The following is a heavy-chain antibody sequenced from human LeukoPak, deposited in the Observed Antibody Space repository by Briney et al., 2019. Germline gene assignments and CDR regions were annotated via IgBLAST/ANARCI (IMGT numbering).Heavy chain of an antibody. Sequence: GASVKVSCKASGYTFTGYYMHWVRQAPGQGLEWMGWINPNSGGTNYAQKFQGRVTMTRDTSISTAYMELSRLRSDDTAVYHCARVRYSGYDKYYFDYWGQGTLVTVSS. CDR2: INPNSGGT. V-gene: IGHV1-2*02. CDR3: ARVRYSGYDKYYFDY. D-gene: IGHD5-12*01. J-gene: IGHJ4*02. CDR1: GYTFTGYY.